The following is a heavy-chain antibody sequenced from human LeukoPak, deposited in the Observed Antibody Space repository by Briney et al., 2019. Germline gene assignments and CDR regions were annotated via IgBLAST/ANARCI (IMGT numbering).Heavy chain of an antibody. V-gene: IGHV3-33*01. J-gene: IGHJ5*02. Sequence: GGSLRLSCAASGFTFSSYGMHWVRQAPGKGLEWVAVIWYDGGNKYYADSVKGRFTISRDNSKNTLYLQMNSLRAEDTAVYYCARDRIAATNWFDPWGQGTLVTVSS. CDR3: ARDRIAATNWFDP. CDR1: GFTFSSYG. D-gene: IGHD6-13*01. CDR2: IWYDGGNK.